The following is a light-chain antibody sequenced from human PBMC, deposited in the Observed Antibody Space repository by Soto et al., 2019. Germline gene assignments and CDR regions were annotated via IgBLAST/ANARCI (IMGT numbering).Light chain of an antibody. Sequence: EIVMTQSPATLSVSPGERATLSCRASQSVSSNLAWYQQKPGQAPRLLIYGASTRATGIPARFSGSGSGTEFTLTISSLQAEDFAAYYCQQYSNWYTFGQGTKLEIK. CDR1: QSVSSN. CDR2: GAS. J-gene: IGKJ2*01. V-gene: IGKV3-15*01. CDR3: QQYSNWYT.